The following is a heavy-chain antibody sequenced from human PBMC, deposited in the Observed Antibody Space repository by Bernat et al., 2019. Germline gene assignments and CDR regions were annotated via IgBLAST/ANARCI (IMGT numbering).Heavy chain of an antibody. CDR3: ARGSASAWTDDSFDI. CDR1: GFSFSSYW. J-gene: IGHJ3*02. D-gene: IGHD6-19*01. Sequence: EVQLVESGGGLVQPGGSLRVSCAASGFSFSSYWMHWVRQAPGEGLVWVSCINGDGVRTRDADSVKGRFTIYRDNAKNTLYLQMNRLRDEDTAVYYCARGSASAWTDDSFDIWGQGTVVTVSS. V-gene: IGHV3-74*01. CDR2: INGDGVRT.